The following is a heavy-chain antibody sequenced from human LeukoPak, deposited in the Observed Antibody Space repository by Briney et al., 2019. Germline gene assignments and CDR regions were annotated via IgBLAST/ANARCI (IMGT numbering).Heavy chain of an antibody. CDR1: GFTFSSYW. V-gene: IGHV3-7*01. CDR2: IKQDGSEK. CDR3: AREVRDFWSGYQPSNYYYYMDV. D-gene: IGHD3-3*01. J-gene: IGHJ6*03. Sequence: PGGSLRLSCAASGFTFSSYWMSWVRQAPGKGLEWVANIKQDGSEKYYVDSVKGRFTISRDNAKNSLYLQMNSLRAEDTAVYYCAREVRDFWSGYQPSNYYYYMDVWGKGTTVTVSS.